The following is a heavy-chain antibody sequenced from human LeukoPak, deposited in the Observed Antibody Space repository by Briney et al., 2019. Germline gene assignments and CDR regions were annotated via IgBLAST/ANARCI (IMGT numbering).Heavy chain of an antibody. CDR2: IIPIFGTA. V-gene: IGHV1-69*06. CDR3: AIAVAGFDAFDI. D-gene: IGHD6-19*01. Sequence: ASVKVSCKASGGTFSSYAISWVRQAPGQGLEWMGGIIPIFGTANYAQMFRGRVTITADKSTSTAYMELSSLRSEDTAVYYCAIAVAGFDAFDIWGQGTMVTVSS. J-gene: IGHJ3*02. CDR1: GGTFSSYA.